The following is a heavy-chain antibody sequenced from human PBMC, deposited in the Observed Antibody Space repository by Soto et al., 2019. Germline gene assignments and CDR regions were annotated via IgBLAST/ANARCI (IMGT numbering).Heavy chain of an antibody. D-gene: IGHD2-8*02. CDR1: GFTFSPYP. CDR3: ARDYCPGGVCYTIFDY. V-gene: IGHV3-64*01. J-gene: IGHJ4*02. Sequence: EVQLVESGGNLPQPGGSLRLSWAASGFTFSPYPIHWVRQGPGRGLDYVAGIRGKGGSTHYANSVKGRFTISRNNSKSTLYLQMGSLRAEDMAVYYCARDYCPGGVCYTIFDYWGQGTLVTVSS. CDR2: IRGKGGST.